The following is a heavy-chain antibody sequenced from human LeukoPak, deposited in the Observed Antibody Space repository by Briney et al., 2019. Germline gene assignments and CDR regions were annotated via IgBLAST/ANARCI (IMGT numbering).Heavy chain of an antibody. CDR2: MNPNSGNT. CDR1: GYTFTSYD. D-gene: IGHD5-24*01. Sequence: GASVKVSCKASGYTFTSYDINWVRQATGQGLEWMGWMNPNSGNTGYAQKFQGRVTITMNTSISTAYMELSSLRSEDTAVYYCAREVGDGYNAHFDYWGQGTLVTVSS. CDR3: AREVGDGYNAHFDY. J-gene: IGHJ4*02. V-gene: IGHV1-8*03.